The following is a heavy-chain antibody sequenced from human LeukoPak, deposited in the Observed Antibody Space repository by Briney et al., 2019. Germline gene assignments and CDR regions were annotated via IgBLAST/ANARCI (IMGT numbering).Heavy chain of an antibody. CDR2: INPNSGGT. J-gene: IGHJ5*02. Sequence: GASVKVSCKASGYTFTGYYMHWVRQAPGQGLEWMGWINPNSGGTNYAQKFQGRFTMTRDTSISTAYMELSRLRSDDTAVYYCARGVGYCSSTSCRTRGWFDPWGQGTLVTVSS. V-gene: IGHV1-2*02. CDR3: ARGVGYCSSTSCRTRGWFDP. D-gene: IGHD2-2*01. CDR1: GYTFTGYY.